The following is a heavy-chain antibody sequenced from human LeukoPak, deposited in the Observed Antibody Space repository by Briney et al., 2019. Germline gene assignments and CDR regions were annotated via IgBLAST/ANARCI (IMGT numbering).Heavy chain of an antibody. V-gene: IGHV4-30-2*01. Sequence: PSETLSLTCAVSGVSVNSGGYSWSWLRQPPGKGLEWIGYIYHTGSTYYNPSLKSRVTISADTSKNQFSLTLGSVSATDTAVYYCVSPRGFSYGYFDYWGQGTLVTVSS. J-gene: IGHJ4*02. CDR2: IYHTGST. CDR1: GVSVNSGGYS. CDR3: VSPRGFSYGYFDY. D-gene: IGHD5-18*01.